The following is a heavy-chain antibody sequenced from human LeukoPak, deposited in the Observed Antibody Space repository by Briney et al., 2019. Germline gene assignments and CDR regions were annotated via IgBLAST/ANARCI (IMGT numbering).Heavy chain of an antibody. CDR2: INPNSGGT. Sequence: ASVKVPGKASGYTFTGYYMHWVRQAPGQGLEWMGWINPNSGGTKYAQKFQGRVTMTRDTSISTAYMELSRLRSDDTAVYYCARDIDRVVGGHHWAQKTVVTVSS. V-gene: IGHV1-2*02. J-gene: IGHJ5*02. D-gene: IGHD3-10*01. CDR1: GYTFTGYY. CDR3: ARDIDRVVGGHH.